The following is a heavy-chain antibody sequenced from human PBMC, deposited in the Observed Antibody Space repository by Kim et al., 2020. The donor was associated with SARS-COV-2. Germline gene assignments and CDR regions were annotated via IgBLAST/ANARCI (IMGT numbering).Heavy chain of an antibody. CDR2: ISGTGTIT. V-gene: IGHV3-48*04. CDR3: VRENYWAFDI. CDR1: GFTLSLYS. D-gene: IGHD2-15*01. J-gene: IGHJ3*02. Sequence: GGSLRLSCATSGFTLSLYSMNWVRQSPGKGLEWVSHISGTGTITKHADSVRGRFTISRDNAKNSLFLQMNGLRAVDTAVDYCVRENYWAFDIWGQGTMVT.